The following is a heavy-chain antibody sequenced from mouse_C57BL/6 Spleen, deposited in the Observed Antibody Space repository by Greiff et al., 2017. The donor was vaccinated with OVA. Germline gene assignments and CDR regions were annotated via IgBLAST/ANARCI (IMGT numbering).Heavy chain of an antibody. CDR2: IYPSDSET. CDR3: ARERIFITTVVNYFDY. J-gene: IGHJ2*01. Sequence: QVQLQQSGAELVRPGASVKLSCTASGFNIKDDYMHWVKQRPGQGLEWIGNIYPSDSETHYNQKFKDKATLTVDKSSSTAYMQLSSLTSEDSAVYYCARERIFITTVVNYFDYWGQGTTLTVSS. CDR1: GFNIKDDY. D-gene: IGHD1-1*01. V-gene: IGHV1-61*01.